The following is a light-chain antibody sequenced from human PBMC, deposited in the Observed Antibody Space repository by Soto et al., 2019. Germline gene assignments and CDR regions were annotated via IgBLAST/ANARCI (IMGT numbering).Light chain of an antibody. CDR3: QSYGRTVFT. V-gene: IGKV3-20*01. Sequence: EIVLTQSPGTLSLSPGEGATLSCRASRTISNTYLAWYQQKPGQAPRLLIYGASSRATGIPDRFSGSGSGTDFTLTISGLEPEDFAVYYCQSYGRTVFTFGPGTKVDIK. J-gene: IGKJ3*01. CDR1: RTISNTY. CDR2: GAS.